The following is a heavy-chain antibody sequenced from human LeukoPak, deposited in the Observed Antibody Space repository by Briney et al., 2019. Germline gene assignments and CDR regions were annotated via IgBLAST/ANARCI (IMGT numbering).Heavy chain of an antibody. CDR2: TSTSRSYT. CDR3: ARAANTTSWSIVDF. J-gene: IGHJ4*02. D-gene: IGHD2/OR15-2a*01. Sequence: GGSLRLSCAASGFTFSDYYMNWIRQAPGKGLEWLSYTSTSRSYTNLADSVKGRFTISRDNAKNSLYLQMNSLRAEDTAVYYCARAANTTSWSIVDFWGQGTLVTVSS. V-gene: IGHV3-11*06. CDR1: GFTFSDYY.